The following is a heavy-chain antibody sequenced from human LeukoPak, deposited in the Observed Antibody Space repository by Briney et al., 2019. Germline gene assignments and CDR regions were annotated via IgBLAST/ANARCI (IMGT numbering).Heavy chain of an antibody. CDR2: IKQDGSEK. Sequence: GSLRLSCAVSGLSFSSYWMNWVRQAPGKGLKWVANIKQDGSEKYYVDSVKGRFTISRDNAKNSLYLQMNSLRAEDTAVYYCARDRWGPVDYWGQGTLVTVSS. D-gene: IGHD2-21*02. CDR1: GLSFSSYW. J-gene: IGHJ4*02. V-gene: IGHV3-7*03. CDR3: ARDRWGPVDY.